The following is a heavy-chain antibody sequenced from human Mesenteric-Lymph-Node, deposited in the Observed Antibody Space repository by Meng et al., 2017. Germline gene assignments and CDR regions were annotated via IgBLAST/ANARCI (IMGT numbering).Heavy chain of an antibody. CDR2: IYYSGST. J-gene: IGHJ3*02. Sequence: SCTVSGGSISSGGYYWSWIRQHPGKGLEWIGYIYYSGSTYYNPSLKSRVTISVDTSKNQFSLKLSSVTAADTAVYYCARAADDSFDIWGQGTMFTVSS. CDR3: ARAADDSFDI. CDR1: GGSISSGGYY. V-gene: IGHV4-31*02. D-gene: IGHD6-13*01.